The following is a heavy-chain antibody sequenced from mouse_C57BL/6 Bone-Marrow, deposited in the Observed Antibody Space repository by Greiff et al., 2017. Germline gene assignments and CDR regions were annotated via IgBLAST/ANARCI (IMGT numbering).Heavy chain of an antibody. V-gene: IGHV1-64*01. Sequence: QVQLQQPGAELVKPGASVKLSCKASGYTFTNYWMHWVKQRPGQGLEWIGMMHPNGGSPDYNEKFKSEATLSVDKSSRTAYMELSSLTSEDSAVYYCGRSYDYDDYTMDCWGQGTSVTVSS. D-gene: IGHD2-4*01. J-gene: IGHJ4*01. CDR2: MHPNGGSP. CDR3: GRSYDYDDYTMDC. CDR1: GYTFTNYW.